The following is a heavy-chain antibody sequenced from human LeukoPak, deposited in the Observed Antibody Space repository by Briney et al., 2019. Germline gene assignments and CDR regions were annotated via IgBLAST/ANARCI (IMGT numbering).Heavy chain of an antibody. CDR2: IYRDGNT. D-gene: IGHD6-19*01. CDR1: GFTFSDYY. V-gene: IGHV3-66*01. CDR3: ACSGPYSNGGVMTDY. J-gene: IGHJ4*02. Sequence: GGSLRLSCAASGFTFSDYYMSWIRQAPGKGLEWVSMIYRDGNTNYADSVKGRFTISRDNSKNTLSLQMNSLRAEDTAVYYCACSGPYSNGGVMTDYWGQGTLVTVSS.